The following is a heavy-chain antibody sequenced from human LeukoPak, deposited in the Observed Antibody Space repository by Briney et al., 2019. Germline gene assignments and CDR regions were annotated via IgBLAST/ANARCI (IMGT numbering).Heavy chain of an antibody. D-gene: IGHD6-19*01. CDR3: AREGQWLALDY. V-gene: IGHV4-4*02. Sequence: SETLSLTCAVSGGSISSSNWWSWVRQPPGKGLEWIGYIYYSGSTNYNPSLKSRVTISVDTSKNQFSLKLSSVTAADTAVYYCAREGQWLALDYWGQGTLVTVSS. J-gene: IGHJ4*02. CDR2: IYYSGST. CDR1: GGSISSSNW.